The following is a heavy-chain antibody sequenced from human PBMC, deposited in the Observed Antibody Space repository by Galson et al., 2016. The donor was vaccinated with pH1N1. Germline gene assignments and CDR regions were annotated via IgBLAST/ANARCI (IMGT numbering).Heavy chain of an antibody. V-gene: IGHV3-9*01. CDR1: GFTFGYHG. D-gene: IGHD4-17*01. CDR3: VTDSGDGDRNVVPHDAFGI. J-gene: IGHJ3*02. Sequence: SLRLSCAAAGFTFGYHGMHWVRQVPGKGLEWVSGINWSSGSIAYADSVRGRFTISRDNAKNSLYLQMNSLRPEDTALYYCVTDSGDGDRNVVPHDAFGIWGQGTMVTVSS. CDR2: INWSSGSI.